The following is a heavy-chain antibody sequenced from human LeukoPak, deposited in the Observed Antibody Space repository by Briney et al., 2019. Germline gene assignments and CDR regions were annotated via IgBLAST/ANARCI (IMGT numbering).Heavy chain of an antibody. Sequence: PSETLSLTCTVSGGSISSGSYYWSWIRQPAGKGLEWIGRIYTSGSTNYNPSLKSRVTISVDTSKNQFSLKLSSVAAADTAVYYCVLGWENFDYWGQGTLVTVSS. CDR1: GGSISSGSYY. D-gene: IGHD6-19*01. V-gene: IGHV4-61*02. CDR3: VLGWENFDY. J-gene: IGHJ4*02. CDR2: IYTSGST.